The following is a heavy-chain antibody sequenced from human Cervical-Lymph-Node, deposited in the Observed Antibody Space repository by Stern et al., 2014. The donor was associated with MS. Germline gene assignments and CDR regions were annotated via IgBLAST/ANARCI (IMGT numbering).Heavy chain of an antibody. V-gene: IGHV1-69*01. Sequence: QVQLGQSGSEVKKPGSSVKVSCKASGGTFSNYAISWVRQAPGQGLEGMGGITPIFRTANYAQKFQGRVTITADESTSTVNMELSSLRSEDTAVYYCARGDYSYKWFDPWGQGTLVTVSS. J-gene: IGHJ5*02. D-gene: IGHD4-11*01. CDR3: ARGDYSYKWFDP. CDR2: ITPIFRTA. CDR1: GGTFSNYA.